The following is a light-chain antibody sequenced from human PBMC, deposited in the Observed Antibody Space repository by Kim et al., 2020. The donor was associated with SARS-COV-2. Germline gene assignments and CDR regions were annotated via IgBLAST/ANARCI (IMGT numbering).Light chain of an antibody. V-gene: IGKV3-11*01. Sequence: LSLSPGERATLSCRASQSVSSYLAWYQQKPGQAPRLLIYDASNRATGIPARFSGSGSGTDFTLTISSLEPEDFAVYYCQQRSNWYSFGQGTKLEIK. CDR2: DAS. CDR3: QQRSNWYS. J-gene: IGKJ2*03. CDR1: QSVSSY.